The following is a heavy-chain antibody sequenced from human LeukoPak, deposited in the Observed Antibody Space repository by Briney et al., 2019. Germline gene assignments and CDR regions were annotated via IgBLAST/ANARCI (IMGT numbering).Heavy chain of an antibody. D-gene: IGHD1-26*01. CDR1: GGSISSGGYY. CDR2: IYYSGST. J-gene: IGHJ4*02. V-gene: IGHV4-31*03. CDR3: ARDRSGSYYGFDY. Sequence: PSQTLSLTCTVSGGSISSGGYYWSWIRQHPGKGLEWIGYIYYSGSTYYNPSLKSRVTISVDTSKNQFSLKLSSVTAADTAVCYCARDRSGSYYGFDYWGQGTLVTVSS.